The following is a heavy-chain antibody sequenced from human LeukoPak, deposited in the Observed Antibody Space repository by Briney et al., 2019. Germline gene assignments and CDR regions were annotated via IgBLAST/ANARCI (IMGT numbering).Heavy chain of an antibody. CDR2: INPNSGGT. J-gene: IGHJ6*03. Sequence: GASVKISCKTSGYSFTNYNLHWVRQAPGQGLEWMGWINPNSGGTNYAQKFQGRVTMTRDTSISTAYMELSRLRSDDTAVYYCARDLGPAAAGPYYYYYYMDVWGKGTTVTVSS. CDR3: ARDLGPAAAGPYYYYYYMDV. V-gene: IGHV1-2*02. CDR1: GYSFTNYN. D-gene: IGHD6-13*01.